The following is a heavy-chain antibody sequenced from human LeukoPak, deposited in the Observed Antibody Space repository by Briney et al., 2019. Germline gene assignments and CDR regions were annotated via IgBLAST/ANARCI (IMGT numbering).Heavy chain of an antibody. CDR2: IWYDGGNK. CDR1: GFTFSSYG. CDR3: ARDEDTAMGPIDY. D-gene: IGHD5-18*01. J-gene: IGHJ4*02. V-gene: IGHV3-33*01. Sequence: GGSLRLSCAASGFTFSSYGMHWVRQAPGKGLEWVAVIWYDGGNKYYADSVKGRFTISRDNSKNTLYLQMNSLRAEDTAVYYCARDEDTAMGPIDYWGQGTLVTVSS.